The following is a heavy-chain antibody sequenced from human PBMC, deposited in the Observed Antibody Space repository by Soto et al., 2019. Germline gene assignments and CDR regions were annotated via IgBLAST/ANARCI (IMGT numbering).Heavy chain of an antibody. CDR2: IRSKAYGGTT. J-gene: IGHJ5*02. V-gene: IGHV3-49*03. D-gene: IGHD2-8*01. CDR3: TRGIVLMVNGSPDNWFAL. CDR1: GFTFGDYA. Sequence: PGGSLRLSCTASGFTFGDYAMSWFRQAPGKGLEWVGFIRSKAYGGTTEYAASVKGRFTISRDDSKSIAYLQMNSLKTEDTAVYYCTRGIVLMVNGSPDNWFALCGQGSFVPVSS.